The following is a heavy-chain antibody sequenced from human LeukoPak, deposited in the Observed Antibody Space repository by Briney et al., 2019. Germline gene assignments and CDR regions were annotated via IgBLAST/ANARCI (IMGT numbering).Heavy chain of an antibody. J-gene: IGHJ6*02. CDR2: ISYDGSNK. Sequence: GGSLRLSCAASGFTFSSYGMHWVRQAPGKGLEWVAVISYDGSNKYYADSVKGRFTISRDNSKNTLYLQMNSLRAEDTAVYYCAKDICRNSASIYYYGMDVWGQGTTVTVSS. CDR1: GFTFSSYG. V-gene: IGHV3-30*18. CDR3: AKDICRNSASIYYYGMDV. D-gene: IGHD4-4*01.